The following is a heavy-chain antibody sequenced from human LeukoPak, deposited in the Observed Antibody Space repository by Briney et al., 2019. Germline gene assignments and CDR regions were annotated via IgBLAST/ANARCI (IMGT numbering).Heavy chain of an antibody. CDR1: GGSISSSSYY. CDR2: IYYSGST. CDR3: ARQTPTGSYQDY. Sequence: PSETLSLTCTVSGGSISSSSYYWGWIRQPPGKGLEWIGSIYYSGSTYYNPSLKSRVTISVDTSKNQFSLKLSSVTAADTAVYYCARQTPTGSYQDYWGQGTLVTVSS. V-gene: IGHV4-39*01. D-gene: IGHD3-10*01. J-gene: IGHJ4*02.